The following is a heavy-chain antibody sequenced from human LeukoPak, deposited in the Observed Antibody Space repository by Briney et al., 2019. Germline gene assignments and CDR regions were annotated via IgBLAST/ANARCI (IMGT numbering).Heavy chain of an antibody. CDR3: ARGGAFDI. CDR2: VRYDSSNK. CDR1: GFTFSGYG. Sequence: PGGSLRLSCAASGFTFSGYGMHWVRQAPGKGLEWVAFVRYDSSNKYYADSVKGRFTVSRDNSKNMLYLQMNSLRAEDTAVYYCARGGAFDIWGQGTMVTVSS. J-gene: IGHJ3*02. V-gene: IGHV3-30*02.